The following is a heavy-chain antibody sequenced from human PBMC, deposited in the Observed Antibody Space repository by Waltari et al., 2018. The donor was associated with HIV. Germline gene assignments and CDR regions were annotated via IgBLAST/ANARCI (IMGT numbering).Heavy chain of an antibody. V-gene: IGHV1-2*05. D-gene: IGHD5-12*01. CDR1: GNTFTGYS. Sequence: QEHLVQSGAEVKKPGASVKVSCTASGNTFTGYSIHWVRQAPGQGLEWVGRINHNSGDTHYAQKCQGRVTMTRDTSISTGYMELHSLTSDDTGVYFCARVRGGGMDVWGQGTTVTVSS. J-gene: IGHJ6*02. CDR3: ARVRGGGMDV. CDR2: INHNSGDT.